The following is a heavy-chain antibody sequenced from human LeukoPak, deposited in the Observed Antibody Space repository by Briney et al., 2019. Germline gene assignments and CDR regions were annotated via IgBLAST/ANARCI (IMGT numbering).Heavy chain of an antibody. D-gene: IGHD6-13*01. Sequence: GGSLRLSCAASGFTFDDYGMSWVRQAPGKGLEWVSGINWNGGSTGYADSVKGRFTISKDNAKNSLYLQMNSLRAEDTVLYYCARVDSSAFYYYYMDVWGKGTTVTVSS. V-gene: IGHV3-20*04. CDR3: ARVDSSAFYYYYMDV. CDR1: GFTFDDYG. CDR2: INWNGGST. J-gene: IGHJ6*03.